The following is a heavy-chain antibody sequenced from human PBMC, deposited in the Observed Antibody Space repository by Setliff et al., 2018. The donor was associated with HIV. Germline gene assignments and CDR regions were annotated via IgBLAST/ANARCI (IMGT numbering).Heavy chain of an antibody. CDR1: GYSFTTYY. CDR3: ARGRSLVRGSGSPEYYYMDV. D-gene: IGHD3-10*01. CDR2: INPSDGTT. J-gene: IGHJ6*03. Sequence: ASVKVSCKASGYSFTTYYMQWVRQAPGQGLEWMGIINPSDGTTNYAQNFQGRFTMTRDTTTNTVYMELSSLRAEDTAVYYCARGRSLVRGSGSPEYYYMDVWGNGTTVTVSS. V-gene: IGHV1-46*01.